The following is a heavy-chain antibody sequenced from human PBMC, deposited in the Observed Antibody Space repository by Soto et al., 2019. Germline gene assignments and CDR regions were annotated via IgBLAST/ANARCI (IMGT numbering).Heavy chain of an antibody. CDR2: IIPIFGTA. Sequence: SVKVSCKASVGSFSSYAISWVRQAPGQGLEWMGGIIPIFGTANYAQKFQGRVTITADESTSTAYMELSSLRSEDTAVYYCARDTDVPFDYWGQGTLVTVSS. CDR3: ARDTDVPFDY. CDR1: VGSFSSYA. J-gene: IGHJ4*02. D-gene: IGHD2-8*02. V-gene: IGHV1-69*13.